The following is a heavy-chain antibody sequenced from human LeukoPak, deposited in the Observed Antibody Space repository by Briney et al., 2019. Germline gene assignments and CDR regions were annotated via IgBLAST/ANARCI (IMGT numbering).Heavy chain of an antibody. J-gene: IGHJ5*02. D-gene: IGHD6-13*01. CDR3: AKDKLEAAAGTGWFDP. CDR2: ISGSGGST. CDR1: GFTFNSYV. V-gene: IGHV3-23*01. Sequence: GGSLRLSCAASGFTFNSYVMSWVRQAPGKGLEWVSAISGSGGSTYYADSVKGRFTISRDNSKNTPYLQMNSLRAEDTAVYYCAKDKLEAAAGTGWFDPWGQGTLVTVSS.